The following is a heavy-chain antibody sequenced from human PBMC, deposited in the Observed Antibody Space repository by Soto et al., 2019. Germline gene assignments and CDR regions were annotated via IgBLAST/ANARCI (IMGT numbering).Heavy chain of an antibody. CDR1: GGSSSSSNW. D-gene: IGHD2-2*01. CDR3: ARVGYCSSTSCWFEP. CDR2: IYHSGST. Sequence: PSETLSLTCAVSGGSSSSSNWWSWVRQAPWKGLEWIGEIYHSGSTNYNPSLKSRVTISVDKSKNQFSLKLSSVTAADTAVYYCARVGYCSSTSCWFEPWGQGTLVTVSS. V-gene: IGHV4-4*02. J-gene: IGHJ5*02.